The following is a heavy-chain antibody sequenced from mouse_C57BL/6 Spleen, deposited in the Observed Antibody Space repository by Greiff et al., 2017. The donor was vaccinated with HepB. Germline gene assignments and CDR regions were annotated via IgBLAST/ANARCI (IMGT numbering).Heavy chain of an antibody. J-gene: IGHJ4*01. CDR1: GYTFTGYW. V-gene: IGHV1-9*01. CDR3: ARGGGKDSSGYEAMDY. Sequence: VQLQQSGAELMKPGASVKLSCKATGYTFTGYWIEWVKQRPGHGLEWIGEILPGSGSTNYNEKFKGKATFTADTSSNTAYMQLSSLTTEDSAIYYCARGGGKDSSGYEAMDYWGQGTSVTVSS. D-gene: IGHD3-2*02. CDR2: ILPGSGST.